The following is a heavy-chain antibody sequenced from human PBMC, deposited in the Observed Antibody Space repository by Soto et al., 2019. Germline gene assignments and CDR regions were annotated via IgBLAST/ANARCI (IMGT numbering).Heavy chain of an antibody. Sequence: QVQLVESGGGVVQPGRSLRLTCAASGFTFSSNGMHWVRQAPGKGLEWVALIAYDGSKTYYGDSVRGRFTISRDNSENPLFLQMNSLRAEDTAVYYCARWVGGSMFDQSGKYDSWGQGTLVTVSS. CDR2: IAYDGSKT. CDR3: ARWVGGSMFDQSGKYDS. D-gene: IGHD3-10*02. J-gene: IGHJ5*01. CDR1: GFTFSSNG. V-gene: IGHV3-30*03.